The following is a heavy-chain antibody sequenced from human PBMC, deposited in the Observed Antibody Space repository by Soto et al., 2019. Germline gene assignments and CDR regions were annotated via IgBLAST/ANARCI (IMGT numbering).Heavy chain of an antibody. Sequence: PVESLKISCNGSGYSFTSYCIGWVRQMPGKGLEWMGIIYPGDSYTRYSPSFQGRVTISADKSISTAYLQWSSLKASDTAMYYCARGRVRGVILDYWGQGTLVTVSS. CDR1: GYSFTSYC. J-gene: IGHJ4*02. V-gene: IGHV5-51*01. D-gene: IGHD3-10*01. CDR3: ARGRVRGVILDY. CDR2: IYPGDSYT.